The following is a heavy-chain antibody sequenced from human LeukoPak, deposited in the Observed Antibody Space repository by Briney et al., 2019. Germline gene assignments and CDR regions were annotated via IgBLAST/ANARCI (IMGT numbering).Heavy chain of an antibody. V-gene: IGHV1-2*02. CDR2: INPNSGGT. CDR3: ARVRAAAAVDY. CDR1: GYTFTGYY. Sequence: ASVKVSCKASGYTFTGYYMHWVRQAPGQGLEWMGWINPNSGGTNYAQKFQGRVTRTRDTSISTAYMELSRPRSDDTAVYYCARVRAAAAVDYWGQGTLVTVSS. D-gene: IGHD6-13*01. J-gene: IGHJ4*02.